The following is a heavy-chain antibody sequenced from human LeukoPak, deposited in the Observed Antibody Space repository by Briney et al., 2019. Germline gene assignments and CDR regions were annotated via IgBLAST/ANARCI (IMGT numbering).Heavy chain of an antibody. CDR2: IYPGDSDT. CDR3: ARMSDSSGYLARFDY. V-gene: IGHV5-51*01. J-gene: IGHJ4*02. CDR1: GYSFTSYW. D-gene: IGHD3-22*01. Sequence: GESLKISCKGSGYSFTSYWIGWVRQMPGKGLGWMGIIYPGDSDTRYSPSLQGQVTISADKSISTAYLQWSSLKASDTAMYYCARMSDSSGYLARFDYWGQGTLVTVSS.